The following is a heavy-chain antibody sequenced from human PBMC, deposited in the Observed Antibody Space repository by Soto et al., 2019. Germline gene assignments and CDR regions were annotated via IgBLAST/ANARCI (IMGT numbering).Heavy chain of an antibody. V-gene: IGHV5-10-1*01. CDR2: VEASDSFT. CDR1: GYSFTCYW. Sequence: ESLKLSCKGSGYSFTCYWISSVRQMPGKGLEWVGSVEASDSFTNYSTSFHNHDTISADNSSATAYLQWCSLNAPVTAMYYCERRNYDFWSGLTILPGLDVWGQGTTVTVSS. J-gene: IGHJ6*02. CDR3: ERRNYDFWSGLTILPGLDV. D-gene: IGHD3-3*01.